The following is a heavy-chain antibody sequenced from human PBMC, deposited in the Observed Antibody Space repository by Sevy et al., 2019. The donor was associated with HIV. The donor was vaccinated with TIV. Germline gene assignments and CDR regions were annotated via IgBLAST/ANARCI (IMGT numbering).Heavy chain of an antibody. D-gene: IGHD3-22*01. J-gene: IGHJ4*02. CDR3: ARGPNYSDSSTPLYYFDY. V-gene: IGHV4-38-2*01. Sequence: SETLSLTCAVSGFSISSGYYWGWIRQPPGKGLEWIGRIYHSGSTYYNPSLRSRVTISVDTSEEQFSLTLNSVNAADTAAYYCARGPNYSDSSTPLYYFDYWGPGALVTVSS. CDR2: IYHSGST. CDR1: GFSISSGYY.